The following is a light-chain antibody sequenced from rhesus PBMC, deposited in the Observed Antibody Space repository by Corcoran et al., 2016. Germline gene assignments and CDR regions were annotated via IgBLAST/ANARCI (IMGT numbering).Light chain of an antibody. CDR2: KAP. Sequence: DIQMTQSPSSLSASVGDRVTITCRASQAISIWLAWYQQKPVKAPKLLIYKAPALESGVPSRFSGSGSVTEFTLTIGNLQPGDFATYYCQQHDSAPRTFGQGTKVEIK. CDR3: QQHDSAPRT. V-gene: IGKV1-21*01. J-gene: IGKJ1*01. CDR1: QAISIW.